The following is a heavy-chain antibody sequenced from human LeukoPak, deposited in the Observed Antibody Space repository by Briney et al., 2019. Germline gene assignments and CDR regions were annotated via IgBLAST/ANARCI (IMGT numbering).Heavy chain of an antibody. D-gene: IGHD3-22*01. CDR1: GGSVSSGSYY. V-gene: IGHV4-61*01. CDR2: IYYSGST. Sequence: PSETLSLTCTVSGGSVSSGSYYWSWIRQPPGKGLEWIGYIYYSGSTNYNPSLKSRVTISVDTSKNQFSLKLSSVTAADTAVYYCARDRYYDSSGYLNDAFDIWGQGTMVTVSS. J-gene: IGHJ3*02. CDR3: ARDRYYDSSGYLNDAFDI.